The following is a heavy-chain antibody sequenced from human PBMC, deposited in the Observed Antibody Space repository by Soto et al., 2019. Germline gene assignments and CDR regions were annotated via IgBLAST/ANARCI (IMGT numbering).Heavy chain of an antibody. D-gene: IGHD2-15*01. J-gene: IGHJ4*02. CDR1: GVSITSYK. Sequence: SETLSRTCTVSGVSITSYKWSWIRQSPGKGLEWIAYMYSSGSSSYNPSLKSRVTISVDTSRNQYSLQLNSATAADTAVYYCAREWSAFDYWGQGILVTVS. V-gene: IGHV4-59*01. CDR2: MYSSGSS. CDR3: AREWSAFDY.